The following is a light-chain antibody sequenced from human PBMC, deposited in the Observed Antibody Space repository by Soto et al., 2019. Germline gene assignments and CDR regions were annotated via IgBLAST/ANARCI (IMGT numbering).Light chain of an antibody. CDR1: SSDVGGYNY. CDR2: EVT. CDR3: SSLTSSSTRGV. V-gene: IGLV2-14*01. Sequence: QSALTQPASVSGSPGQSITISCTGSSSDVGGYNYVSWYQHHPGKAPKLIIFEVTNRPSGVSNRFSGSKSGNTASLTISGLQAEDEADYLCSSLTSSSTRGVFGTGTKLTVL. J-gene: IGLJ1*01.